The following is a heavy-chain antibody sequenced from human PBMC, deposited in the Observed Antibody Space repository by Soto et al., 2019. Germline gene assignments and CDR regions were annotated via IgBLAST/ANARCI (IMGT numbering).Heavy chain of an antibody. CDR3: ARANYDGYRGDFAY. CDR1: GFTFSSYS. V-gene: IGHV3-48*01. D-gene: IGHD3-10*01. Sequence: PGGSLRLSCAASGFTFSSYSMNWVRQAPGKGLEWVSYISSSSSTIYYADSVKGRFTISRDNAKNSLYLQMNSLRAEDTAVYYCARANYDGYRGDFAYWGRGTLVTGSS. J-gene: IGHJ4*02. CDR2: ISSSSSTI.